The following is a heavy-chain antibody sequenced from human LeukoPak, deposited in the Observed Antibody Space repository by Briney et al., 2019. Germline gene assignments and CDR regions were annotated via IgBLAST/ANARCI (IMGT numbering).Heavy chain of an antibody. Sequence: ASVKVSYKASGYTFTGYYMHWVRQAPGQGLEWMGWINPNSGGTNYAQKFQGRVTMTRDTSISTAYMELSRLRSDDTAVYYCARGSRSDYYYGSGSYQAYWGQGTLVTVSS. CDR2: INPNSGGT. V-gene: IGHV1-2*02. J-gene: IGHJ4*02. CDR1: GYTFTGYY. CDR3: ARGSRSDYYYGSGSYQAY. D-gene: IGHD3-10*01.